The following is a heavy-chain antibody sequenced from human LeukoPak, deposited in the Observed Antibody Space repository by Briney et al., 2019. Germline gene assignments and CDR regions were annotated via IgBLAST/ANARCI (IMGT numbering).Heavy chain of an antibody. D-gene: IGHD3-3*01. CDR3: AVFDFWSGYPHFDY. J-gene: IGHJ4*02. V-gene: IGHV4-59*01. CDR1: GGSISSYY. CDR2: IYYSGST. Sequence: SETLSLTCTVSGGSISSYYWSWLRQPPGKGLEWIGYIYYSGSTNYNPSLKSRVTISVDTSKNQFSLKLSSVTAADTAVYYCAVFDFWSGYPHFDYWGQGTLVTVSS.